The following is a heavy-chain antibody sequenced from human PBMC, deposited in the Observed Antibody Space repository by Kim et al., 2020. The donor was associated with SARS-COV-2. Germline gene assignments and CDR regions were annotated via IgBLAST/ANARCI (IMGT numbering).Heavy chain of an antibody. D-gene: IGHD3-3*01. CDR2: ISSSSSYI. V-gene: IGHV3-21*01. CDR1: GFTFSSYS. Sequence: GGSLRLSCAASGFTFSSYSMNWVRQAPGKGLEWVSSISSSSSYIYYADSVKGRFTISRDNAKNSLYLQMNSLRAEDTAVYYCARGPGGTIFGVVIITLSCMDVWGPGTTFSVSS. J-gene: IGHJ6*02. CDR3: ARGPGGTIFGVVIITLSCMDV.